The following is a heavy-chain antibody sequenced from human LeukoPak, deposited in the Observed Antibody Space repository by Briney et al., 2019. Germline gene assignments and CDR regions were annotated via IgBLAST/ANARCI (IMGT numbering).Heavy chain of an antibody. J-gene: IGHJ4*02. CDR2: ISYDGGNK. CDR1: GFTFSSYG. D-gene: IGHD3-10*01. Sequence: GGSLRLSCAASGFTFSSYGMHWVRQAPGKGLEWVAVISYDGGNKYYADSVKGRFTISRDNSKNTLYLQMNSLRAEDTAVYYCAKVEEGYITLMSPDYWGQGTLVTVSS. CDR3: AKVEEGYITLMSPDY. V-gene: IGHV3-30*18.